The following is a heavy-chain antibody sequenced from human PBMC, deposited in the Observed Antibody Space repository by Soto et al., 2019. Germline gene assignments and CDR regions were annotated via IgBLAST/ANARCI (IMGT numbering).Heavy chain of an antibody. V-gene: IGHV1-69*01. CDR2: IIPIFGTA. Sequence: QVQLVQSGAEVKKPGSSVKVSCKASGGTLSSYAISWVRQAPGQGLEWMGGIIPIFGTANYAQKFQGRVTITADESTSTAYMELSSLRSEDTAVYYCARDVTYNWNDGTPGVMDYWGQGTLVTVSS. J-gene: IGHJ4*02. D-gene: IGHD1-1*01. CDR1: GGTLSSYA. CDR3: ARDVTYNWNDGTPGVMDY.